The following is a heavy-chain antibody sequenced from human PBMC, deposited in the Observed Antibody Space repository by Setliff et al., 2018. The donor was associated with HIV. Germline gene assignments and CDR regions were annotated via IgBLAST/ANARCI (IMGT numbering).Heavy chain of an antibody. Sequence: PGASVKVSCKASGYTFTSYGISWVRQAPGQGLEWMGWISAYNGNTNYAQKLQGRVTMTTDTSTSTAYMELRSLRSDDTAVYYCARVQMGYSYGSPVDYWGQGTLVTVSS. D-gene: IGHD5-18*01. J-gene: IGHJ4*02. CDR3: ARVQMGYSYGSPVDY. V-gene: IGHV1-18*01. CDR1: GYTFTSYG. CDR2: ISAYNGNT.